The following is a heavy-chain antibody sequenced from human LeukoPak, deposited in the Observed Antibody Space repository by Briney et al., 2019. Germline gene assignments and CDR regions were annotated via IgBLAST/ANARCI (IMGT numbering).Heavy chain of an antibody. CDR1: GGXIITYY. D-gene: IGHD4-17*01. CDR2: IYSSGRT. CDR3: ARAYGDLYFVY. V-gene: IGHV4-4*07. Sequence: PSETLSLTCTVSGGXIITYYCSWIRQPAGKGLEWIGRIYSSGRTNYHPSLESRVTMSVDTSKNQFSLNLTSVTAADTAVYYCARAYGDLYFVYWGQGILVTASS. J-gene: IGHJ4*02.